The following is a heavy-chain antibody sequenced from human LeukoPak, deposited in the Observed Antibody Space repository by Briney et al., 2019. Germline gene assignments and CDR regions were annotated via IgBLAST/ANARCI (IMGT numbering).Heavy chain of an antibody. J-gene: IGHJ4*02. V-gene: IGHV5-51*01. CDR3: ARPGQLGEYTPYYFDY. D-gene: IGHD3-16*01. CDR1: GYSFTSYW. CDR2: IYPADSDT. Sequence: GESLKISCKGSGYSFTSYWIGWVRQMSGKGLEWIGIIYPADSDTRYSPSFQGQVTISADKSISTAYLQWSSLKASDTAMYYCARPGQLGEYTPYYFDYWGQGTLVTVSS.